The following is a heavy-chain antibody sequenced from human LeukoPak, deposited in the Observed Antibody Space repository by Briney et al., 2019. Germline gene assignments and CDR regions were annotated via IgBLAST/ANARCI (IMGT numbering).Heavy chain of an antibody. CDR3: ARVGIAATPRGFDY. Sequence: SETLSLTCTVSGGSISSYYWSWIRQPAGKGLEWIGRIYTSGSTNYNPSLKSRVTMSVDTSKNQFSLKLSSVTAADTAVYYCARVGIAATPRGFDYWGQGNLVPVSS. CDR2: IYTSGST. D-gene: IGHD6-13*01. V-gene: IGHV4-4*07. CDR1: GGSISSYY. J-gene: IGHJ4*02.